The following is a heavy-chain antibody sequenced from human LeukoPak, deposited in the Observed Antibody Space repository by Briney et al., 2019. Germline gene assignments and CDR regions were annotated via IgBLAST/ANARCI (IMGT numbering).Heavy chain of an antibody. Sequence: SETLSLTCTVSGASISSYSWSWIRQPPGKGLEWIGFIYYSGSTYYSGSTHYKLSLKSRATISVDTSKNQFSLKLSSVTAADTAVYYCARAVGYNFGRAHFDYWGQGTLVTVSS. D-gene: IGHD5-24*01. CDR2: IYYSGSTYYSGST. J-gene: IGHJ4*02. CDR1: GASISSYS. V-gene: IGHV4-59*12. CDR3: ARAVGYNFGRAHFDY.